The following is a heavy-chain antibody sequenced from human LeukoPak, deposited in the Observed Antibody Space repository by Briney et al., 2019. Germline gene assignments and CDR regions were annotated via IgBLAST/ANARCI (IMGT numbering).Heavy chain of an antibody. J-gene: IGHJ1*01. Sequence: PGGSLRLSCAASGFTFSSYEMNWVRQAPAKGLEWVSYISSSGTTMYHADSVKGRFTISRDNAKNSLHLQMNSLRGEDTAVYYCARGGNYYDSSGYYFGYFQHWGQGTLVTVSS. D-gene: IGHD3-22*01. CDR3: ARGGNYYDSSGYYFGYFQH. CDR2: ISSSGTTM. V-gene: IGHV3-48*03. CDR1: GFTFSSYE.